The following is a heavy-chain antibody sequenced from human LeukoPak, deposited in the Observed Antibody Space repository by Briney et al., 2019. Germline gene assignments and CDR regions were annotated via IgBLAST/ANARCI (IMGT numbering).Heavy chain of an antibody. V-gene: IGHV1-2*02. Sequence: ASVEVSCKASGYTFTGYYMHWVRQAPGQGLEWMGWINPNSGGTNYAQKFQGRVTMTRDTSISTAYMELSRLRSDDTAVYYCARGLVAAAGIGLDNWFDPWGQGTLVTVSS. J-gene: IGHJ5*02. CDR3: ARGLVAAAGIGLDNWFDP. CDR2: INPNSGGT. CDR1: GYTFTGYY. D-gene: IGHD6-13*01.